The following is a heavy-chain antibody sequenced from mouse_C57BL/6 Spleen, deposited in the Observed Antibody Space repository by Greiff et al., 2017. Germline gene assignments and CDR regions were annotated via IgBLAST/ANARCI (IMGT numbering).Heavy chain of an antibody. V-gene: IGHV1-74*01. CDR2: IHPSDSDT. Sequence: VQLQQSGAELVTPGASVKVSCKASGYTFTSYWMHWVKQRPGQGLEWIGRIHPSDSDTNYNQKFKGKATLTVDKSSSTAYMQLSSLTSEDSAVYYGAIMEQAQAYYFDYWGQGTTLTVSS. CDR3: AIMEQAQAYYFDY. CDR1: GYTFTSYW. J-gene: IGHJ2*01. D-gene: IGHD3-2*02.